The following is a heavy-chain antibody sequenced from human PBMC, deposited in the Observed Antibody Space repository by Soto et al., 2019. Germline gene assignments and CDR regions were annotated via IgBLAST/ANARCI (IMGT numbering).Heavy chain of an antibody. D-gene: IGHD1-1*01. CDR2: ISYDGSNK. CDR1: GFTFSSYA. V-gene: IGHV3-30-3*01. CDR3: ARERQDGMDV. J-gene: IGHJ6*02. Sequence: QVQLVESGGGVVQPGRSLRLSCAASGFTFSSYAMHWVRQAPGKGLEWVAVISYDGSNKYYADSVKGRFTISRDNSKNTLYLQMNSLRAEDTAVYYCARERQDGMDVWGQGTTVTVSS.